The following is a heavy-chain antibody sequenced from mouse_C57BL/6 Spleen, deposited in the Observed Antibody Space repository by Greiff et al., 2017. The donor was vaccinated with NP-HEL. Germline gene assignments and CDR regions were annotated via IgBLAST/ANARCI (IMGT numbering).Heavy chain of an antibody. D-gene: IGHD1-1*01. CDR2: IYPGVGDT. V-gene: IGHV1-80*01. CDR3: ARHGSSYWYFDV. J-gene: IGHJ1*03. Sequence: VMLVESGAELVKPGASVKISCKASGYAFSSYWMNWVKQRPGKGLEWIGQIYPGVGDTNYNGKLKGKATLTADKSSSTAYMQLSSLTSEDSAVYFWARHGSSYWYFDVWGTGTTVTVSA. CDR1: GYAFSSYW.